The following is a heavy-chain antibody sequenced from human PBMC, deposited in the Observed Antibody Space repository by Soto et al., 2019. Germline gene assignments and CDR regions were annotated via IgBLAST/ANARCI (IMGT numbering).Heavy chain of an antibody. CDR2: INAATGNT. CDR1: GYSFSTYT. J-gene: IGHJ5*01. V-gene: IGHV1-3*01. CDR3: TTSAVRPSGGLIGPFDS. Sequence: QVQRVQSGAEGKKPGASVKVSCQASGYSFSTYTLHWVRQAPGQRLEWMGWINAATGNTKYSQKLQSRVSITRDTSASTEYMELSSLRSDDTAVYYRTTSAVRPSGGLIGPFDSRGQGTVVSVSS. D-gene: IGHD3-16*02.